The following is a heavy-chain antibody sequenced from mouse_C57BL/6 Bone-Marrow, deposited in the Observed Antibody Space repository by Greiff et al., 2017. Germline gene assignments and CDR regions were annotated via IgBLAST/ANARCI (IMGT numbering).Heavy chain of an antibody. D-gene: IGHD4-1*01. CDR3: ARSLNPWDVNY. CDR1: GYTFTSYW. J-gene: IGHJ2*01. Sequence: QVQLQQPGAELVKPGASVKLSCKASGYTFTSYWMQWVQQRPGQGLEWIGEIDPSDSYTNYNQKFKGKATLTVDKSSSTAYMQLRSLTSEDSAVYYCARSLNPWDVNYWGQGTTLTVSS. V-gene: IGHV1-50*01. CDR2: IDPSDSYT.